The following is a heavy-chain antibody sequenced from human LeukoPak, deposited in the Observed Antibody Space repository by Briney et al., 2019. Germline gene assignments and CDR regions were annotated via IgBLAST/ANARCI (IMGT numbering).Heavy chain of an antibody. CDR1: GFTFSSYG. Sequence: PGGSLRLSCAASGFTFSSYGMHWARQPPGKGLVWVAVIWYDGSNKYYADSVKGRFTISRDNSKNTLYLQMNSLRAEDTAVYYCASRLGATGPPDAFDIWGQGTMVTVSS. V-gene: IGHV3-33*01. J-gene: IGHJ3*02. CDR3: ASRLGATGPPDAFDI. CDR2: IWYDGSNK. D-gene: IGHD1-26*01.